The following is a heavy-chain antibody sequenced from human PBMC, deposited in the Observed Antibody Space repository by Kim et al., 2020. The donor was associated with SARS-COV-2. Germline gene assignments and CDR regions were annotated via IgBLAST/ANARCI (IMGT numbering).Heavy chain of an antibody. J-gene: IGHJ4*02. D-gene: IGHD1-26*01. CDR3: AKTGRGFDY. Sequence: GGNKYYADSVKGRFTISRDNSKNTLYLQMNSLKPEDTAVYYCAKTGRGFDYWGQGTLVTVSS. V-gene: IGHV3-30*02. CDR2: GGNK.